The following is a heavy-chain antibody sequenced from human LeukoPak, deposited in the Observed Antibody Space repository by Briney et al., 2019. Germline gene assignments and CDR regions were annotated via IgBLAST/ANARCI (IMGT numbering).Heavy chain of an antibody. J-gene: IGHJ4*02. V-gene: IGHV4-34*01. CDR2: IDHSGRT. CDR1: GGSFSDSY. CDR3: ARDPTY. Sequence: PSETLSLTCAVYGGSFSDSYWTWIRQPPGKGLEWVGDIDHSGRTNYNPSLKSRLALSVDTSKNQFDLKLHSVTAADTAVYYCARDPTYWGQGILVTVSS.